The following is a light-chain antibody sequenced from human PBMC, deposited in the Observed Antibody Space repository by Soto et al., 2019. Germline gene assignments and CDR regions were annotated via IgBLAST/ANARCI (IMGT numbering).Light chain of an antibody. CDR3: QSYDTSLSGYV. CDR2: ANT. CDR1: GSNNGAGYD. V-gene: IGLV1-40*01. Sequence: QSVLTQPPSVSGALGQRVTISCTGSGSNNGAGYDIHWYQQVPGTAPKPLIYANTNRASGVPDRFSGSKSGTSASLAITGLQAEDEADYYCQSYDTSLSGYVFGPGTKLTVL. J-gene: IGLJ1*01.